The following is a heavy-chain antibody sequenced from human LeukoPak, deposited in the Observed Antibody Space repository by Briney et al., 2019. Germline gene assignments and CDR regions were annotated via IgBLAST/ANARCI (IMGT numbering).Heavy chain of an antibody. V-gene: IGHV3-48*04. Sequence: QSGGSLRLSCAASGFTFSSYSINWVRQAPGKGLEWVSYISDTSATIYYYAESVRGRFTISRDNAKNSLYLQMSSLRAEDTAIYYCARVRGSDWSVYHIDNWGQGTLVTVSS. J-gene: IGHJ4*02. CDR2: ISDTSATI. D-gene: IGHD6-19*01. CDR3: ARVRGSDWSVYHIDN. CDR1: GFTFSSYS.